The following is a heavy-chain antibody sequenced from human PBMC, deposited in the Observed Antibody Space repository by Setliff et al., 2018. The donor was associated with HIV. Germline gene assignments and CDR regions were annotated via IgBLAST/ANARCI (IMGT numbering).Heavy chain of an antibody. Sequence: SVKVSCKASGDTFSSYAINWVRQAPGQGLEWMGGIIPVYGTANYAQKFQGRVTMTEDTSTDTSYMEVSSLRSEDTAIYYCATFYKLTGTTSFDFWGQGTLVTVSS. CDR3: ATFYKLTGTTSFDF. D-gene: IGHD1-7*01. J-gene: IGHJ4*02. V-gene: IGHV1-69*06. CDR2: IIPVYGTA. CDR1: GDTFSSYA.